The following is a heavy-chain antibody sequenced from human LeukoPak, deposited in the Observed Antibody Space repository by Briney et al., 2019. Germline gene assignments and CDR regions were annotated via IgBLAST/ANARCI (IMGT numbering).Heavy chain of an antibody. J-gene: IGHJ4*02. CDR3: AKGVDDSSGYHYNNFDY. CDR1: GFTFSSYG. D-gene: IGHD3-22*01. Sequence: GGSLRLSCAASGFTFSSYGMPWVRQAPGKGLEWAAFIRFDGSNKYYADSVKGRFTISRDISKNTLYLQVNSLRAEDTAVYYCAKGVDDSSGYHYNNFDYWGQGTLVTVSS. V-gene: IGHV3-30*02. CDR2: IRFDGSNK.